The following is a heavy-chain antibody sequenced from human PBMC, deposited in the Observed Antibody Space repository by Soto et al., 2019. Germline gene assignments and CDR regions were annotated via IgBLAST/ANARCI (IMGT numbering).Heavy chain of an antibody. J-gene: IGHJ5*02. V-gene: IGHV4-34*01. D-gene: IGHD3-10*01. CDR3: AKPRPVLLWFGGGDWFDP. CDR1: GGSFSGYY. Sequence: QVQLQQWGAGLLKPSETLSLTCAVYGGSFSGYYWSWIRQPPGKGLEWMGEINHNGSTNYNPSLKSRVPIPVGTSKNRCSLKLGSVTAADTAVYYCAKPRPVLLWFGGGDWFDPGVQGTLVTVSS. CDR2: INHNGST.